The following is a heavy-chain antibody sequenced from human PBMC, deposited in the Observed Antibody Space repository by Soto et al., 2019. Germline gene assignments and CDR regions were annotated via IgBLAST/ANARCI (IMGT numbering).Heavy chain of an antibody. J-gene: IGHJ4*02. CDR1: GGSISSCGYY. CDR2: IYYSGST. D-gene: IGHD3-22*01. V-gene: IGHV4-31*03. CDR3: ARENRYASSGIQRAFDY. Sequence: PSETLSLTCTVSGGSISSCGYYWSWIRQHPGKGLEWIGYIYYSGSTYYNPSLKSRVTISVDTSKNQFSLKLSSVTAADTAVYYCARENRYASSGIQRAFDYWGQGNRVTVSS.